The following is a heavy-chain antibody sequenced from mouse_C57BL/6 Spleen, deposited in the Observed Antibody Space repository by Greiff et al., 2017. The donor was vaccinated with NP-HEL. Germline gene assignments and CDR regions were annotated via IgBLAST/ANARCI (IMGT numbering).Heavy chain of an antibody. V-gene: IGHV1-63*01. Sequence: VQLQQSGAELVRPGTSVKMSCKASGYTFTNYWIGWAKQRPGHGLEWIGDIYPGGGYTNYNEKFKGKATLTADKSSSTAYMQFSSLTSEDSAIYDSARGPTGTYWYFDVWGTGTTVTVSS. CDR1: GYTFTNYW. CDR3: ARGPTGTYWYFDV. J-gene: IGHJ1*03. CDR2: IYPGGGYT. D-gene: IGHD4-1*02.